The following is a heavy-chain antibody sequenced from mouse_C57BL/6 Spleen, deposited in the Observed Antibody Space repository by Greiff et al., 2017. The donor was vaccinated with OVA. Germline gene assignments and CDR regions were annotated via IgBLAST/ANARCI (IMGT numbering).Heavy chain of an antibody. CDR3: ARSIYYYGSSYNFDY. V-gene: IGHV1-22*01. Sequence: VQLKESGPELVKPGASVTMSCKASGYTFTDYNMHWVKQSHGKSLEWIGYINPNNGGTSYNQKFKGKATLTVNKSSSTAYMELRSLTSEDSAVYYCARSIYYYGSSYNFDYWGQGTTLTVSS. D-gene: IGHD1-1*01. J-gene: IGHJ2*01. CDR1: GYTFTDYN. CDR2: INPNNGGT.